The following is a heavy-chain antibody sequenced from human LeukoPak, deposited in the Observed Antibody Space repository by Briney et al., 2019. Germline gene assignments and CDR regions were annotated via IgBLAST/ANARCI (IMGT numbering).Heavy chain of an antibody. J-gene: IGHJ3*02. CDR2: ITSSSSSM. D-gene: IGHD5-18*01. V-gene: IGHV3-48*04. CDR1: GFIFGSYA. Sequence: SGGSLRLSCAASGFIFGSYAMNWVRQAPGKGLEWVSYITSSSSSMYYADSVKGRFTISRDNAKNSLYLQMNSLRAEDTAVYYCARARTAMGDSSDIWGQGTMVTVSS. CDR3: ARARTAMGDSSDI.